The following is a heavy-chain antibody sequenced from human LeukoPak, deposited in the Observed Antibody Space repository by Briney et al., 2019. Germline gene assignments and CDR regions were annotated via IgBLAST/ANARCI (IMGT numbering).Heavy chain of an antibody. D-gene: IGHD5-18*01. V-gene: IGHV4-4*07. J-gene: IGHJ4*02. CDR2: IYTTGST. CDR1: GXSISTYY. Sequence: SETLSLTCTVSGXSISTYYWSWIRQPAGKGLEWIGRIYTTGSTNYNPSLKSRVTISADTSKNQFSLTLGSVSATDTAVYYCVSPRGFSYGYFDYWGQGTLVTVSS. CDR3: VSPRGFSYGYFDY.